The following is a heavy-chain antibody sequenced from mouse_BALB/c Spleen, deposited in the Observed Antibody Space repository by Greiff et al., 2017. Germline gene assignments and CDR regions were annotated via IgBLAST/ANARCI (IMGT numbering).Heavy chain of an antibody. CDR1: GFTFSSYA. J-gene: IGHJ4*01. CDR3: ARDYYGYDYAMDY. D-gene: IGHD1-2*01. CDR2: ISSGGSYT. V-gene: IGHV5-9-4*01. Sequence: DVQLVESGGGLVKPGGSLKLSCAASGFTFSSYAMSWVRQSPEKRLEWVAEISSGGSYTYYPDTVTGRFTISRDNAKNTLYLEMSSLRSEDTAMYYCARDYYGYDYAMDYWGQGTSVTVSS.